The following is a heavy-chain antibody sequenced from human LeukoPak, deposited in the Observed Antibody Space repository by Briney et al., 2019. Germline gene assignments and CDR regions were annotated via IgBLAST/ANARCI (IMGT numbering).Heavy chain of an antibody. CDR3: ARDGSESSSWYY. CDR2: IYSGGST. Sequence: PGGSLRLSCAASGFTFSSYSMNWIRQAPGKGLEWVAVIYSGGSTYYDHSVKGRFTISRDNSKNTLYLQMNSLRAEDTAVYYCARDGSESSSWYYWGQGTMVTVSS. V-gene: IGHV3-53*01. CDR1: GFTFSSYS. J-gene: IGHJ4*02. D-gene: IGHD6-13*01.